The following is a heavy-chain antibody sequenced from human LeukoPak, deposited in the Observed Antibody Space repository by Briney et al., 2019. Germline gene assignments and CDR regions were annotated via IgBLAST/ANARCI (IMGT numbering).Heavy chain of an antibody. V-gene: IGHV1-69*13. J-gene: IGHJ4*02. D-gene: IGHD2-2*01. CDR3: ARRAGYCSSTSCLYYFDY. CDR1: GGTFSSYA. Sequence: ASVKVSCKASGGTFSSYAISWVRQATGQGLEWVGGIIPIFGTANYAQKFQGRVTITADESTSTAYMELSSLRSEDTAAYYCARRAGYCSSTSCLYYFDYWGQGTLVTVSS. CDR2: IIPIFGTA.